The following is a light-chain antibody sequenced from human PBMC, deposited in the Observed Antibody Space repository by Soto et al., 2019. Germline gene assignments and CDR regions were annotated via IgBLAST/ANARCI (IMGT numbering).Light chain of an antibody. J-gene: IGKJ1*01. CDR1: QSVLYSSTNKNY. Sequence: IVMLHFQETMSVSLCERATINCKASQSVLYSSTNKNYLAWYQQKPGQPPKLLIYWASTRETGVPDRFRGSGSGTDFTLTISILQAEDVALYYCHHSSTSRWRFGEGTNVDVK. CDR2: WAS. CDR3: HHSSTSRWR. V-gene: IGKV4-1*01.